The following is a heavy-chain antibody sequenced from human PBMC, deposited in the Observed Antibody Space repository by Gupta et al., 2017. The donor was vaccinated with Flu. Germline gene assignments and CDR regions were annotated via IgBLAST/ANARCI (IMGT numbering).Heavy chain of an antibody. V-gene: IGHV7-4-1*02. Sequence: VRQAPGQGLEWLGWINTNTGNPTYAQGFTGRFVFSLDTSVSTAYLQLSSLKAEDTAVYYCASRSYSSSSEVCFDPCGQGTLVTVSS. J-gene: IGHJ5*02. CDR3: ASRSYSSSSEVCFDP. CDR2: INTNTGNP. D-gene: IGHD6-6*01.